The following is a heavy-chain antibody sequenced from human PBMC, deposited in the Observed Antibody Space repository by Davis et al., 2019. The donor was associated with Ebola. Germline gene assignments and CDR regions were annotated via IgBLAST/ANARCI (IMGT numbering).Heavy chain of an antibody. CDR1: GGSISSYY. V-gene: IGHV4-59*08. Sequence: SETLSLTCTVSGGSISSYYWSWIRQPPGKGLEWIGYIYYSGSTNYNPSLKSRVTISVDTSKNQFSLKLSSVTAADTAVYYCARVGGGYDILTGYYSSWFDPWGQGTLVTVSS. CDR2: IYYSGST. D-gene: IGHD3-9*01. CDR3: ARVGGGYDILTGYYSSWFDP. J-gene: IGHJ5*02.